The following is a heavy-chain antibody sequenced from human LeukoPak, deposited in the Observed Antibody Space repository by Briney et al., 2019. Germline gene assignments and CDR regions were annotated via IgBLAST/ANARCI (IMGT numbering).Heavy chain of an antibody. CDR2: IKQDGSER. V-gene: IGHV3-7*01. J-gene: IGHJ4*02. Sequence: GGSLRLSCAASGFTFSSYWMSWVRQAPGKGLEWVANIKQDGSERYYVDSVKGRFTISRDNAKNSLYLQMNSLRVEDTAVYYCASGEWGTSMGLDYWGQGTLVSVSS. D-gene: IGHD5-18*01. CDR1: GFTFSSYW. CDR3: ASGEWGTSMGLDY.